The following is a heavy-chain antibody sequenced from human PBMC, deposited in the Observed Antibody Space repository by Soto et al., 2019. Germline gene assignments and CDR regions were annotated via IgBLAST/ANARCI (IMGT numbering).Heavy chain of an antibody. J-gene: IGHJ4*02. Sequence: EVQLLESGGGLVQPGGSLRLSCAASGFTFSNYAVTWLSQAPGKGLEWVSTISGSGGSTYYADSVKGRFTISRDNSKNTLYLQMNSLRAEDTAVYYCAKDQGSSWYEIDYWGQGTLVTVSS. CDR2: ISGSGGST. CDR1: GFTFSNYA. V-gene: IGHV3-23*01. CDR3: AKDQGSSWYEIDY. D-gene: IGHD6-13*01.